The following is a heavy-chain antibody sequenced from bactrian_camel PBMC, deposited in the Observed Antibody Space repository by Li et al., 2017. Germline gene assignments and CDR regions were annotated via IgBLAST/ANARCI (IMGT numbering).Heavy chain of an antibody. V-gene: IGHV3S54*01. D-gene: IGHD1*01. CDR3: AARDSRDTAMCRPSGVKGFTW. Sequence: QVQLVESGGGSVQAGGSLRLSCARSGDINSRVCVGWFRQSPGKEREGVASISPMTGITYYTDSVKGRFTISRDNNENTLSLQLDGVKAADTAMYYCAARDSRDTAMCRPSGVKGFTWRGLGTQVTVS. CDR2: ISPMTGIT. J-gene: IGHJ4*01. CDR1: GDINSRVC.